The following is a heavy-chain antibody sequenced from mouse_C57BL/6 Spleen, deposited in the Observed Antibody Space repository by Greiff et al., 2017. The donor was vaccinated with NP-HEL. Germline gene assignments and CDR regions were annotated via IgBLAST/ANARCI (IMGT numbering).Heavy chain of an antibody. CDR2: INPNNGGT. J-gene: IGHJ2*01. V-gene: IGHV1-18*01. D-gene: IGHD4-1*01. CDR3: ARNWDDYFDY. Sequence: DVKLQESGPELVKPGASVKIPCKASGYTFTDYNMDWVKQSHGKSLEWIGDINPNNGGTIYNQKFKGKATLTVDKSSSTAYMELRSLTSEDTAVYYCARNWDDYFDYWGQGTTLTVSS. CDR1: GYTFTDYN.